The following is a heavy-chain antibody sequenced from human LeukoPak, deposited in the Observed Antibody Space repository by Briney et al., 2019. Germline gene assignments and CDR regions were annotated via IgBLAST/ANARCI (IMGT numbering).Heavy chain of an antibody. D-gene: IGHD1-26*01. CDR3: AKDGVGATIYAFDI. V-gene: IGHV3-23*01. J-gene: IGHJ3*02. Sequence: GGTLRLSCAASGFTSSSYGMSWVRQAPGKGLEWVSAISGSGGSTYCADSVKGRFTISRDNSKNTLYLQMNSLRAEDTAVYYCAKDGVGATIYAFDIWGQGTMVTVSS. CDR2: ISGSGGST. CDR1: GFTSSSYG.